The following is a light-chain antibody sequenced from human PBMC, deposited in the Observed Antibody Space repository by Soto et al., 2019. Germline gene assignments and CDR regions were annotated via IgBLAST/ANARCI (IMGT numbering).Light chain of an antibody. CDR2: GAT. Sequence: IQMTQSPSSLSASLGDRVTITCRASHFVGSFLNWYQQKTGEAPKLLVYGATSRKSGVPTRFRXSGSGTDFTLTISGLQPEDFATYYCQQTYETPRTFGQGTKV. CDR3: QQTYETPRT. V-gene: IGKV1-39*01. CDR1: HFVGSF. J-gene: IGKJ1*01.